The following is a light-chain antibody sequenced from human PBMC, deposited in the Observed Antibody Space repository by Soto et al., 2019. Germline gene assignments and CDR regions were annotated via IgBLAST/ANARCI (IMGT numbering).Light chain of an antibody. CDR1: QDISNY. V-gene: IGKV1-33*01. J-gene: IGKJ4*01. CDR3: QQYDNLLLT. Sequence: DIQMTQSPYSLSASVGDRVTITCQASQDISNYLNWYQQKPGKAPKLLIYDASNLETGVPSRFSGSGSGTDFTFTISSLQPEDIATYYCQQYDNLLLTFGGGTNVDIK. CDR2: DAS.